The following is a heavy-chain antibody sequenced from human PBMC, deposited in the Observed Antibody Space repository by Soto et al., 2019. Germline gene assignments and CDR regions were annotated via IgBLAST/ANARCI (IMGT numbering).Heavy chain of an antibody. V-gene: IGHV4-34*01. Sequence: QVQLQQWGAGLLKPSETPSLTCAVYGGSFSGYQWTWIRQTPGKGLEWIGEIDDSGNINYNPSLKGRVTILVDTAKKQISLKLSSVTAAYTAVYYCARGLILRFGELSRRGGYYYYMDVWGKGTTVTVSS. J-gene: IGHJ6*03. CDR3: ARGLILRFGELSRRGGYYYYMDV. CDR2: IDDSGNI. D-gene: IGHD3-10*01. CDR1: GGSFSGYQ.